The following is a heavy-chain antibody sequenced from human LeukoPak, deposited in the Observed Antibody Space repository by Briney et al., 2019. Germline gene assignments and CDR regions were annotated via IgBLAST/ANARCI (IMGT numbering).Heavy chain of an antibody. Sequence: PSETLSLTCAVSGGSISSGGYSWSWIRQPPGKGLEWIGYIYHSGSTYYNPSLKSRVTISVDRSKNQFSLKLSSVTAADTAVYYCARVNARSSPGGGNYYFDYWGQGTLVTVSS. D-gene: IGHD4-23*01. CDR2: IYHSGST. CDR1: GGSISSGGYS. V-gene: IGHV4-30-2*01. J-gene: IGHJ4*02. CDR3: ARVNARSSPGGGNYYFDY.